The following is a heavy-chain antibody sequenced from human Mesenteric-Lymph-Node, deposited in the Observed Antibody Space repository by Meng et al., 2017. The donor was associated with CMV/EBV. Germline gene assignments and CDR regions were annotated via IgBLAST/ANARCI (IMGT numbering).Heavy chain of an antibody. CDR3: ARGRGFPNWYFDL. Sequence: AVSGGSIISTNWWGWVRQPPGKGLEWMGEIYIGGSSNYNPSLKSRVTISIEKSKNEFSLKLTSVTAADTAVYYCARGRGFPNWYFDLWGRGTLVTVSS. CDR2: IYIGGSS. CDR1: GGSIISTNW. V-gene: IGHV4-4*02. J-gene: IGHJ2*01. D-gene: IGHD2-8*01.